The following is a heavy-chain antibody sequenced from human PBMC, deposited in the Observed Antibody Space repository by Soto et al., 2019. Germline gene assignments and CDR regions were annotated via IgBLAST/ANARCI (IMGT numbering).Heavy chain of an antibody. Sequence: GGSLRLSCAASGFTFSSYAMSWVRQAPGKGLEWVSAISGSGGSTYYADSVKGRFTISRDNSKNTLYLQMNSLRAEDTAVYYCAKDEVNYGSGSYSPAPFDPWGQGTLVTVSS. D-gene: IGHD3-10*01. CDR1: GFTFSSYA. CDR2: ISGSGGST. CDR3: AKDEVNYGSGSYSPAPFDP. J-gene: IGHJ5*02. V-gene: IGHV3-23*01.